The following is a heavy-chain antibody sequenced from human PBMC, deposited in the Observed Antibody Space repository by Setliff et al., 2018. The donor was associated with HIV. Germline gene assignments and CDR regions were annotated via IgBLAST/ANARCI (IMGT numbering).Heavy chain of an antibody. V-gene: IGHV5-51*01. CDR3: ARPCCGGDCYDAFDI. CDR1: GYSFTTYW. CDR2: IYPGDSDT. Sequence: GESLKISCKGSGYSFTTYWIGWVRQMPGKGLEWMGIIYPGDSDTRYSPSFQGQVTISADRSISTAYLQWSSLKASDTAMYYCARPCCGGDCYDAFDIWGQGTMVTVSS. J-gene: IGHJ3*02. D-gene: IGHD2-21*02.